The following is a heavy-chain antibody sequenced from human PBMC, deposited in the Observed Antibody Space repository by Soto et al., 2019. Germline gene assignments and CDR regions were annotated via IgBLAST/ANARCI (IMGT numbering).Heavy chain of an antibody. CDR1: GDTFRAFG. J-gene: IGHJ3*02. CDR2: IIPILNTA. Sequence: QVQLVQSGAEVRKPGSSVKVSCQVSGDTFRAFGITWVRQAPGQGLEWMGRIIPILNTADYAQKVQGRVTITADRSTNTAYRELSSLRSDDTAVYFCARGTNAVGSESAFDIWGQGTTVTVSS. D-gene: IGHD2-8*01. V-gene: IGHV1-69*08. CDR3: ARGTNAVGSESAFDI.